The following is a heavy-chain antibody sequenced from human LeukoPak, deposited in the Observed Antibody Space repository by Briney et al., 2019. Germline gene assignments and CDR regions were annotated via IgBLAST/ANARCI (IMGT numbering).Heavy chain of an antibody. CDR1: GFTFSTSW. CDR3: ARGGSPFY. J-gene: IGHJ4*02. V-gene: IGHV3-74*01. Sequence: GGSLRPSCVASGFTFSTSWMNWVRQAPGKGLVWVSRIKTDGSTTTYADFVKGRVTVSRDNAKNTLYLQMNSLRAEDTAVYYCARGGSPFYWGQGTLVTVSS. CDR2: IKTDGSTT. D-gene: IGHD3-10*01.